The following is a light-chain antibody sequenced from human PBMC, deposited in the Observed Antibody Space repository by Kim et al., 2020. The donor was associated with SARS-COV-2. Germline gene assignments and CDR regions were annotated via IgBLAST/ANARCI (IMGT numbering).Light chain of an antibody. CDR1: QPISTY. V-gene: IGKV1-33*01. Sequence: DTQMTQSPSSLSASVGDRVTITCRASQPISTYLNWYQQKPGEAPSLLIYDAFNLKTGVPSRFSGSGFGTEFTFTISSLQPEDFATYYCQQYDNLPITFGQGTRLEIK. J-gene: IGKJ5*01. CDR2: DAF. CDR3: QQYDNLPIT.